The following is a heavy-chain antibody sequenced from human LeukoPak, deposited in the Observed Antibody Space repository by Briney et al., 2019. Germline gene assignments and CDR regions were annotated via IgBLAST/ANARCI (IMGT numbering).Heavy chain of an antibody. D-gene: IGHD3-10*01. J-gene: IGHJ4*02. CDR3: AKDSHYYGSVIDF. V-gene: IGHV3-21*01. Sequence: GGSLRLSCAASGFTFSSYSMNWVRQAPGKGLEWVSSISSSSSYIYYADSVKGRFTISRDNAKNSLYLQMNSLRAEDTAVYYCAKDSHYYGSVIDFWGQGTLVTVSS. CDR1: GFTFSSYS. CDR2: ISSSSSYI.